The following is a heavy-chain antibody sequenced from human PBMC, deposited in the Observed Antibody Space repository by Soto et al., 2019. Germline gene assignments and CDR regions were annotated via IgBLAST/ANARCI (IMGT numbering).Heavy chain of an antibody. J-gene: IGHJ4*02. CDR2: INAGNGNT. CDR1: GYTFTSYA. CDR3: ARIYCSSTSCYGSLFDY. V-gene: IGHV1-3*01. D-gene: IGHD2-2*01. Sequence: AASVKVSCKASGYTFTSYAMHWVRQAPGQRLEWMGWINAGNGNTKYSQKFQGRVTITRDTSASTAYMELSSLRSEDTAVYYCARIYCSSTSCYGSLFDYWGQGTLVTVSS.